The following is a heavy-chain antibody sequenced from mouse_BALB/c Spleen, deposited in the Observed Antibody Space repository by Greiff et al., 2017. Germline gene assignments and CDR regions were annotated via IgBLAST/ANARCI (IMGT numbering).Heavy chain of an antibody. CDR2: INPSNGGT. D-gene: IGHD2-1*01. J-gene: IGHJ4*01. Sequence: VKLMESGPELVKPGASVKMSCKASGYTFTSYVMYWVKQRPGQGLEWIGEINPSNGGTNFNEKFKSKATLTVDKSSSTAYMQLSSLTSEDSAVYYCTRGSYGNSPMDYWGQGTSVTVSS. V-gene: IGHV1S81*02. CDR1: GYTFTSYV. CDR3: TRGSYGNSPMDY.